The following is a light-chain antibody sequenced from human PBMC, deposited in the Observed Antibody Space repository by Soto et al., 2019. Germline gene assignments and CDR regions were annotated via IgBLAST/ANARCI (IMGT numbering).Light chain of an antibody. Sequence: QSVLTQPPSVSGAPGKRVTISCTWSSSNIVAGYDVHWYQQRPGTAHKLLIYGNSKRPSGVPDRFSGSKSGTSASLAITGLQAEDEADYYCQSYDSSLSGSVFGGGTKLTVL. J-gene: IGLJ3*02. CDR3: QSYDSSLSGSV. V-gene: IGLV1-40*01. CDR2: GNS. CDR1: SSNIVAGYD.